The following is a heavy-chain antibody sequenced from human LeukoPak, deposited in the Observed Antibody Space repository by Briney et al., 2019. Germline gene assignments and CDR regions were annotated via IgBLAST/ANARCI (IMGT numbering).Heavy chain of an antibody. J-gene: IGHJ4*02. CDR1: GDSVSSKSAS. CDR2: TYTRSKWFN. CDR3: ARGTGSLDY. Sequence: PSQTLSLTCAISGDSVSSKSASWNWIRQSPSRGLEWLGRTYTRSKWFNDYAVSVKSRITINPDTSKSQFSLHLSSVTPDDTAVYYCARGTGSLDYWGQGTLVTVSS. V-gene: IGHV6-1*01. D-gene: IGHD1-26*01.